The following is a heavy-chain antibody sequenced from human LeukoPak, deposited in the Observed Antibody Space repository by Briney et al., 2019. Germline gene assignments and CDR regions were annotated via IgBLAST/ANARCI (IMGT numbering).Heavy chain of an antibody. V-gene: IGHV3-48*03. J-gene: IGHJ4*02. CDR1: GFTFSSYE. CDR3: ARGADGYSYGF. CDR2: ISSSGSII. D-gene: IGHD5-18*01. Sequence: GGSLRLSCAAPGFTFSSYEMNWVRQAPGMGLEWVSYISSSGSIIYYADSVKGRFTISRDKAKNSLYLQMNSLRAEDTAVYYCARGADGYSYGFWGQGTLVTVSS.